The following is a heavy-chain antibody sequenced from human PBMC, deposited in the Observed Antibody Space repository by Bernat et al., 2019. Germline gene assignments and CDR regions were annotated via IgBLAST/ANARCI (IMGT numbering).Heavy chain of an antibody. CDR1: GFTFSSYG. Sequence: QVQLVESGGGVVQPGRSLRLSCAASGFTFSSYGMHWVRQAPGKGLEGVAVIWYDGSNKDYADAVKGRFTISRDNSKNTLYLQMNSLRAEDTAVYYCARDKAYGVFDYWGQGTLVTVSS. CDR2: IWYDGSNK. V-gene: IGHV3-33*01. D-gene: IGHD4-17*01. CDR3: ARDKAYGVFDY. J-gene: IGHJ4*02.